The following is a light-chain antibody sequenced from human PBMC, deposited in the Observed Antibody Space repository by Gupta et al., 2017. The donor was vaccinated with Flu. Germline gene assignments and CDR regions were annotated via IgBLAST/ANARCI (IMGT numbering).Light chain of an antibody. Sequence: IRITQCPSTLSASIGDTVTISCRASQNIDEWLAWYQLKPGKARKLLRYKASTLANGVPSCFSGSGSGAIFTLTSNNHQRDDSASYFCQQCFSYRSFGQGTKVEIK. CDR2: KAS. V-gene: IGKV1-5*03. CDR1: QNIDEW. J-gene: IGKJ1*01. CDR3: QQCFSYRS.